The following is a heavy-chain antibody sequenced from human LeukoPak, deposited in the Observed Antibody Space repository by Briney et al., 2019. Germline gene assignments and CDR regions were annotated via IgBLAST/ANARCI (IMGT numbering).Heavy chain of an antibody. CDR1: GGSISSSSYY. CDR2: IYYSGST. Sequence: PSETLSLTCTVSGGSISSSSYYWSWIRQPPGKGLEWIGYIYYSGSTNYNPSLKSRVTISVDTSKNQFSLKLSSVTAADTAVYYCARKNSGYDSGEQYNWFDPWGQGTLVTVSS. J-gene: IGHJ5*02. D-gene: IGHD5-12*01. CDR3: ARKNSGYDSGEQYNWFDP. V-gene: IGHV4-61*01.